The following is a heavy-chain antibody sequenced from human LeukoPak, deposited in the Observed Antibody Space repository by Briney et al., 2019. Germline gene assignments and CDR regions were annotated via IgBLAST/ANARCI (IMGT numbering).Heavy chain of an antibody. CDR3: ARDSRGGGPDFDY. CDR1: GESFSGYY. J-gene: IGHJ4*02. CDR2: VNHSGST. Sequence: PSETLSLTCAVYGESFSGYYWTWIRQPPGKGLEWIGEVNHSGSTNYNPSLKSRVSISADTSKNQFSLKLNSVTAADTAVYYCARDSRGGGPDFDYWGQGILVTVSS. V-gene: IGHV4-34*01. D-gene: IGHD3-16*01.